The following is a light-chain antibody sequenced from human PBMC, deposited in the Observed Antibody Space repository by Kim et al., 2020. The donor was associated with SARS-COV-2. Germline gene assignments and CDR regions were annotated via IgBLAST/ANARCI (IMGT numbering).Light chain of an antibody. Sequence: EIVLTQSPATLSLSPGERATLSCRASQSVGSCLAWYQQKPGQAPRLLIYDASNRATGIPARFSGSGSGTDFTVTISSLEPEDFAVYYCQQRSNWPLTFGGGTKLEI. J-gene: IGKJ4*01. CDR3: QQRSNWPLT. CDR1: QSVGSC. V-gene: IGKV3-11*01. CDR2: DAS.